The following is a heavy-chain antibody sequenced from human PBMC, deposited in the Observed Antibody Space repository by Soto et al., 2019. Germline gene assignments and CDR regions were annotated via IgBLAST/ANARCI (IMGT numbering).Heavy chain of an antibody. CDR3: ATYFYDGTGFDFEF. D-gene: IGHD3-22*01. V-gene: IGHV4-34*01. Sequence: SETLSLTCAFYVGPSSGYFWSCVRDPPGKGLEWIGQITHTGSTNYKPSLKSRVTISLDTSRNHFSLKLTSVTAADTAVYYCATYFYDGTGFDFEFWRQATLVTVS. J-gene: IGHJ4*02. CDR1: VGPSSGYF. CDR2: ITHTGST.